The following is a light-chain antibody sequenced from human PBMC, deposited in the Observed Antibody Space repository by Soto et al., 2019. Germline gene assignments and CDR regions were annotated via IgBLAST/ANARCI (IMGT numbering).Light chain of an antibody. CDR1: SSNIGAGYD. Sequence: QLVLTQPPSVSGAPGQRITISCTGSSSNIGAGYDVHWYQQLPGTAPKIFIYGNSNRPSGVPDRVSGSKSGASASLAISGLQAEDEADYYCQSYDSSLNSRVFGGGTKLTVL. J-gene: IGLJ2*01. CDR2: GNS. CDR3: QSYDSSLNSRV. V-gene: IGLV1-40*01.